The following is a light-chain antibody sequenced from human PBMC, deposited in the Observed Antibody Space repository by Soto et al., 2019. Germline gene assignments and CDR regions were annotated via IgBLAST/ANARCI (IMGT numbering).Light chain of an antibody. Sequence: EIVMTQSPATLSVSPGERATLSCRASQSVSMNLAWYQQKPGQAPRLLIYGASTRATGIPARFSGSGSGTEFTLTISSLQSEDFAVYYCQQYNNWPRTFGRGTKVEIK. J-gene: IGKJ1*01. CDR1: QSVSMN. CDR3: QQYNNWPRT. V-gene: IGKV3-15*01. CDR2: GAS.